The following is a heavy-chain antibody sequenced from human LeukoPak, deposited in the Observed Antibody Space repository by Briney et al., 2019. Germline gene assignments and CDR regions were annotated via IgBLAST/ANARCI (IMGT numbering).Heavy chain of an antibody. CDR2: ISSSGSTI. V-gene: IGHV3-11*01. Sequence: GGSLRLSCAASGFTFSDYYMSWIRQAPGKGLEWVSYISSSGSTIYYADSVKGRFTISRDNAKNSLYLQMNSVRAEDTAVYYCARDEVESGYSYDYWGQGTLVTVSS. CDR1: GFTFSDYY. D-gene: IGHD5-18*01. J-gene: IGHJ4*02. CDR3: ARDEVESGYSYDY.